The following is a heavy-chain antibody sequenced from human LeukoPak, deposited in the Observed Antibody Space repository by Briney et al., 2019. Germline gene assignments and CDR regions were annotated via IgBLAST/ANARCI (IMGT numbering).Heavy chain of an antibody. CDR1: GYTFTGYY. CDR2: ISAYNGNT. D-gene: IGHD6-19*01. CDR3: ARDRRLGYSSGWYGDNYYYYGMDV. V-gene: IGHV1-18*04. Sequence: GASVKVSCKASGYTFTGYYMHWVRQAPGQGLEWMGWISAYNGNTNYAQKLQGRVTMTTDTSTSTAYMELRSLRSDDTAVYYCARDRRLGYSSGWYGDNYYYYGMDVWGQGTTVTVSS. J-gene: IGHJ6*02.